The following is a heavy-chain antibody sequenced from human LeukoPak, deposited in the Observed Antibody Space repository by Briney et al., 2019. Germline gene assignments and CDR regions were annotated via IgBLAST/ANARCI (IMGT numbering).Heavy chain of an antibody. Sequence: TGGSLRLSCAASGFTFSSHAMSWVRQAPGKGLEWVSAISGSGGSTYYADSVKGRFTISRDNSKNTLYLQMNSLRAEDTAVYYCAKDRTAYYDILTGYSNWFDPWGQGTLVTVSS. CDR1: GFTFSSHA. CDR2: ISGSGGST. V-gene: IGHV3-23*01. D-gene: IGHD3-9*01. J-gene: IGHJ5*02. CDR3: AKDRTAYYDILTGYSNWFDP.